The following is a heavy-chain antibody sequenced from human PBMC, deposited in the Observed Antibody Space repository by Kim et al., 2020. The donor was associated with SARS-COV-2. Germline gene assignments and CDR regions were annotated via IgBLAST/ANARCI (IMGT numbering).Heavy chain of an antibody. V-gene: IGHV3-7*01. J-gene: IGHJ3*02. Sequence: DSVKGRFTISRDNAKNSLYLQMNSLRAEDTAVYYCARGGLSSTRINAFDIWGQGTMVTVSS. CDR3: ARGGLSSTRINAFDI. D-gene: IGHD2-2*01.